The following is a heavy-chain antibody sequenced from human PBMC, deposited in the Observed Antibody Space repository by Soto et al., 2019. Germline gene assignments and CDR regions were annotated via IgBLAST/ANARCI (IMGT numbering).Heavy chain of an antibody. CDR3: AIPTRQWLGLRYYYGMDV. V-gene: IGHV4-34*01. CDR1: GGSFSGYY. CDR2: INHSGST. Sequence: QVQLQQWGAGLLKPSETLSLTCAGYGGSFSGYYWSWIRQPPVKGLEWIWEINHSGSTNSNPSLKSRGTISVVTSNNQFSLKLSSVTAADTAVYYCAIPTRQWLGLRYYYGMDVWGPGTTVTVSS. D-gene: IGHD6-19*01. J-gene: IGHJ6*02.